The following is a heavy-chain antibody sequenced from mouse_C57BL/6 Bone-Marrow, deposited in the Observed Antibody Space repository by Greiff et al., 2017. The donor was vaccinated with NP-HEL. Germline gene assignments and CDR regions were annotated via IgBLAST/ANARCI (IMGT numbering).Heavy chain of an antibody. CDR2: IYPRSGNT. Sequence: QVQLQQSGAELARPGASVKLSCKASGYTFTSYGISWVKQRTGQGLEWIGEIYPRSGNTYYNEKFKGKATLTADKSSSTAYMEIRSLTSEDSAVYFCAIIYYPFAYWGQGTLVTVSA. V-gene: IGHV1-81*01. D-gene: IGHD2-1*01. J-gene: IGHJ3*01. CDR3: AIIYYPFAY. CDR1: GYTFTSYG.